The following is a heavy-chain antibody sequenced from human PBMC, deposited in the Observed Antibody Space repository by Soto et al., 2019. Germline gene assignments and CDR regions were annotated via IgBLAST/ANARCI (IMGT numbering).Heavy chain of an antibody. CDR1: GFTVSSNY. D-gene: IGHD6-6*01. CDR3: ARDRPSIAARPDRPNHFVY. CDR2: IYSGGST. J-gene: IGHJ4*02. Sequence: GGSLRLSCAASGFTVSSNYMSWVRQAPGKGLEWVSVIYSGGSTYYADSVKGRFTISRDNSKNTLYLQMNSLRAEDTAVYYCARDRPSIAARPDRPNHFVYWGQGTLVTVSS. V-gene: IGHV3-53*05.